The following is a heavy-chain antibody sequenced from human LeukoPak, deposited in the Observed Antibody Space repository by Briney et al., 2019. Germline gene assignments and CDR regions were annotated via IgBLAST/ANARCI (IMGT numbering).Heavy chain of an antibody. V-gene: IGHV1-8*01. J-gene: IGHJ5*02. CDR1: GYTFINND. CDR2: IDPKNGNR. CDR3: ARSHTRKGFCGGGRCYPAVWWFDP. Sequence: ASVKVSCEASGYTFINNDINWVRQAPGQGLEWMAWIDPKNGNRGYAQNFQGRITMTTDTSISTAYMELSSLRSEDTAVYYCARSHTRKGFCGGGRCYPAVWWFDPWGQGTLVTVSS. D-gene: IGHD2-15*01.